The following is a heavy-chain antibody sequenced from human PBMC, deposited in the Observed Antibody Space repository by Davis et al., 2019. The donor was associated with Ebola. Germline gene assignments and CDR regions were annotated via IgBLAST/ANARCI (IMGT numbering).Heavy chain of an antibody. J-gene: IGHJ4*02. CDR1: EFTFSSFA. D-gene: IGHD3-16*01. CDR3: AKDSHTYDYVWGSYFDN. Sequence: PGGSLRLSCAASEFTFSSFAMSWVRQAPGKGLEWVSAVSGSGDSTYYADSVKGRFTISRDNSKNTLYLQMNSLRAEDTAVYYCAKDSHTYDYVWGSYFDNWGQGTLVTVSS. V-gene: IGHV3-23*01. CDR2: VSGSGDST.